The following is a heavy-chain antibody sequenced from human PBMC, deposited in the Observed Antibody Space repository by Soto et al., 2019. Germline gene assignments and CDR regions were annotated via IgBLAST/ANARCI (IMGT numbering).Heavy chain of an antibody. Sequence: PSETLSLTCNVSGISFSGHHWSWIRQAPGKGLEWVGYVFSEWSTTYNPSLESRVTMSLDKSKSQFTLQMAAVTAADTAVYYCARFGASAANDYIWGQGNPVTVDS. J-gene: IGHJ4*02. CDR2: VFSEWST. D-gene: IGHD6-25*01. CDR3: ARFGASAANDYI. CDR1: GISFSGHH. V-gene: IGHV4-59*11.